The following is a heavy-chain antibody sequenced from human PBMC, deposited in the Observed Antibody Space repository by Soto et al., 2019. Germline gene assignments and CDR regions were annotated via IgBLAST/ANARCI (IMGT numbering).Heavy chain of an antibody. CDR2: IYHSGST. D-gene: IGHD3-3*01. V-gene: IGHV4-4*02. J-gene: IGHJ4*02. Sequence: SETLSLTCAVSGGSISSSNCWSWVRQPPGKGLEWIGEIYHSGSTNYNPSLKSRVTISVDKSKNQFSLKLSSVTAADTAVYYCARASTYYDFWSGYFDYWGQGTLVTVSS. CDR1: GGSISSSNC. CDR3: ARASTYYDFWSGYFDY.